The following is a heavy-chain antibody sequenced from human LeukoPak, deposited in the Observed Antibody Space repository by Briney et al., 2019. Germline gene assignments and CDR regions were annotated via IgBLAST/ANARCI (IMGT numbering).Heavy chain of an antibody. Sequence: ASVKVSCKASGYTFTSYDINWVRQATGQGLEWMGWMNPNSGNTGYAQKFQGRVTMTRNTSISTAYMELSSLRSEDTAVYYCAGGDWLLYGMDVWGQGTTVTVSS. CDR1: GYTFTSYD. V-gene: IGHV1-8*01. D-gene: IGHD3-9*01. CDR3: AGGDWLLYGMDV. CDR2: MNPNSGNT. J-gene: IGHJ6*02.